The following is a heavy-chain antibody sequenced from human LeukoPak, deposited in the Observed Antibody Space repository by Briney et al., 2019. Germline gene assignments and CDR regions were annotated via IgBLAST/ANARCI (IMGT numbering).Heavy chain of an antibody. J-gene: IGHJ4*02. CDR2: IYYSGST. V-gene: IGHV4-39*07. D-gene: IGHD3-3*01. CDR3: ARGDFWSGYSIDY. Sequence: KASETLSLTCTVSGGSISSSSYYWGWIRQPPGKGLEWIGSIYYSGSTYYNPSLKSRVTISVDTSKNQFSLKLSSVTAADTAVYYCARGDFWSGYSIDYWGQGTLVTVSS. CDR1: GGSISSSSYY.